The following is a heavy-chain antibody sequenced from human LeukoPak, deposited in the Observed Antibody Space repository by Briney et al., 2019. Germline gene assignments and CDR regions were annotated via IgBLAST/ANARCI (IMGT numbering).Heavy chain of an antibody. CDR3: ARDISGNYAADF. CDR1: GGTFSSYA. Sequence: SVKVSCKASGGTFSSYAIIWVRQAPGQGLEWMGRIIPILGIANYAQKFQGRVTITADKSTSTAYMELSSLRSEDTAVYYCARDISGNYAADFWGQGTLVTVSS. CDR2: IIPILGIA. V-gene: IGHV1-69*04. D-gene: IGHD1-26*01. J-gene: IGHJ4*02.